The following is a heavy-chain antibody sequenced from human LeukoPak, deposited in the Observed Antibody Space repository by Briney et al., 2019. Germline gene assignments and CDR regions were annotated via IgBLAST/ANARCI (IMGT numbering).Heavy chain of an antibody. D-gene: IGHD5-24*01. V-gene: IGHV3-66*01. J-gene: IGHJ4*02. CDR2: IYSGGDT. CDR3: ARDPPAVAINTYG. Sequence: GGSLRLSCAASGFTVSNNYMSWVRQAPGRGLEWVSVIYSGGDTHYADSVKGRYTISRDNSKNTLYLQMNNLRAEDTAVYYCARDPPAVAINTYGWGQGTLVTVSS. CDR1: GFTVSNNY.